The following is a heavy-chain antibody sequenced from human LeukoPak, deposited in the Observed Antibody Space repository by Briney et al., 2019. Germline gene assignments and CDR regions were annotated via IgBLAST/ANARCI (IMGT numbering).Heavy chain of an antibody. CDR3: ARGRTDYYYYYMDV. Sequence: PSETLSLTCAVSGYSISSGYYWGWIRQPPGKGLEWIGEINHSGSTNYNPSLKSRVTISVDTSKNQFSLKLSSVTAADTAVYYCARGRTDYYYYYMDVWGKGTTVTVSS. J-gene: IGHJ6*03. D-gene: IGHD1-1*01. CDR1: GYSISSGYY. CDR2: INHSGST. V-gene: IGHV4-38-2*01.